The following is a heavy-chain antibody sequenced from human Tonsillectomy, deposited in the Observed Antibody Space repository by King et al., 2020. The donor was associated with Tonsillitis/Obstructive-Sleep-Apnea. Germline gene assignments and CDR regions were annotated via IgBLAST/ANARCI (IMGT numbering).Heavy chain of an antibody. CDR2: IWYDGSKK. J-gene: IGHJ6*03. Sequence: VQLVESGGGVVQPGRSLGLSCVASGFTFSSYGMHWVRQAPGKGLEWVAVIWYDGSKKYYADSAKGRFTISRDSSKNTLHLQMDSLRAEDTAGYYCARDKDFYMDVWGKGTTVTVSS. CDR3: ARDKDFYMDV. CDR1: GFTFSSYG. V-gene: IGHV3-33*01.